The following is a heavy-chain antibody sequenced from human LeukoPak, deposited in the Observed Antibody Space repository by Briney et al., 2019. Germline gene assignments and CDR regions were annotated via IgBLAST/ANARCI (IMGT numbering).Heavy chain of an antibody. CDR2: ISYDGSNK. CDR3: ARGPIAVTPLFDY. Sequence: GRSLRLSCVVSGFTFSSYGMHWVRQAPGKGLEWVAVISYDGSNKYYADSVKGRFTISRDNSKNTLYLQMNSLRAEDTAVYYCARGPIAVTPLFDYWGQRTLVTVSS. CDR1: GFTFSSYG. V-gene: IGHV3-30*03. D-gene: IGHD6-19*01. J-gene: IGHJ4*02.